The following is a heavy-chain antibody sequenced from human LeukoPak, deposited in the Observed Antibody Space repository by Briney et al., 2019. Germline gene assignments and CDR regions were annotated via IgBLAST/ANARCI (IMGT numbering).Heavy chain of an antibody. Sequence: GGSLRLSCAASGFTFSSYGMHWVRQAPGKGLEWAAYIRYDGSDKRDAESVKGRFTTSRDNARNSMFLQMNSLRVEDTAVYYCASQSYARFDPWGQGTLVTVSS. CDR2: IRYDGSDK. CDR1: GFTFSSYG. V-gene: IGHV3-30*02. D-gene: IGHD3-16*01. J-gene: IGHJ5*02. CDR3: ASQSYARFDP.